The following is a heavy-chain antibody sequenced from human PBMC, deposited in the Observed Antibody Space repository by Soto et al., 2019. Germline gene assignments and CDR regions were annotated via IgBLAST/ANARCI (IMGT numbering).Heavy chain of an antibody. CDR3: AKDLGYNYGDYYHYGMDV. J-gene: IGHJ6*02. V-gene: IGHV3-9*01. D-gene: IGHD5-18*01. CDR1: GFTFDDYD. Sequence: EVQLVESGGGLVQPGRSLRLSCEASGFTFDDYDMHWVRQAPGMGLEWVSSISWSSGTIGYADSVKGRFTISRDNAKNSLYLQMNSLRAEDTALYYCAKDLGYNYGDYYHYGMDVWGQGTTVTVSS. CDR2: ISWSSGTI.